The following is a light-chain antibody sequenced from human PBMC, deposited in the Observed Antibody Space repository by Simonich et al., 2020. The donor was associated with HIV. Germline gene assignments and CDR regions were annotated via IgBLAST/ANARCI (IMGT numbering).Light chain of an antibody. CDR1: SGSIPSNY. V-gene: IGLV6-57*01. CDR2: DDN. CDR3: QSYDSSIRV. J-gene: IGLJ2*01. Sequence: NFMLTQPHSVSESPGKTVTISCTRSSGSIPSNYVQWYQQRPGSSPTTVIYDDNQRPAGVPDRFSGSIDSSSNSASLTISGLKTEDEADYYCQSYDSSIRVFGGGTKVTVL.